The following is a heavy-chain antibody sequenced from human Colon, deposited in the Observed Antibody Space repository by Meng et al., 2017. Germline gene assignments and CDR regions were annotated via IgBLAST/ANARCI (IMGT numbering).Heavy chain of an antibody. CDR1: GFTFSSFA. Sequence: GESLKISCAASGFTFSSFAMSWVRQIPGKGLEWVSSIKSGGDKTYFADSVKGRFTISRDNSNNAVYLQMNSLRSEDTAVYYCAKTGCRSSGYYCFGGWGQG. D-gene: IGHD3-22*01. CDR2: IKSGGDKT. CDR3: AKTGCRSSGYYCFGG. J-gene: IGHJ4*02. V-gene: IGHV3-23*01.